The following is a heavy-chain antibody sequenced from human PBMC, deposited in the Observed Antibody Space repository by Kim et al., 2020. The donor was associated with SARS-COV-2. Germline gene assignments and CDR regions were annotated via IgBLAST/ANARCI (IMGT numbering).Heavy chain of an antibody. V-gene: IGHV1-3*01. D-gene: IGHD3-10*01. Sequence: QKFQGRVPITRDTSASTAYMELSSLRSEDTAVYYCARDYYGSGSYYYFDYWGQGTLVTVSS. CDR3: ARDYYGSGSYYYFDY. J-gene: IGHJ4*02.